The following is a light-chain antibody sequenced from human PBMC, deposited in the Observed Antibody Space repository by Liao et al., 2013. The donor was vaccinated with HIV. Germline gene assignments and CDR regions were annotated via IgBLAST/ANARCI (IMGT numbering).Light chain of an antibody. CDR2: QDN. V-gene: IGLV3-1*01. Sequence: SYELAQPPSVSVSPGQTASITCSGDKLGDRYASWYQQKPGRSPVVVIYQDNKRPSGIPERFTGSNSGNTATLTISGTQAMDEADYYCQAWDSSTLVVFGGGTKLTVL. CDR1: KLGDRY. J-gene: IGLJ2*01. CDR3: QAWDSSTLVV.